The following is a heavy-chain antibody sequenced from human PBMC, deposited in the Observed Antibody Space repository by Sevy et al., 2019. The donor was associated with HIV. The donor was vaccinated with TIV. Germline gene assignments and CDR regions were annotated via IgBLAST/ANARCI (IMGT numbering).Heavy chain of an antibody. V-gene: IGHV4-30-2*01. CDR2: IFHSGNT. CDR1: GGSISTDRYS. Sequence: SETLSLTCAVSGGSISTDRYSWNWIRQPPGKGLEWTGYIFHSGNTYYNPSLKSRVTISIDRSKNQFSLNLSSVTAADTAVYYCARSSSAYPYHFDYWGQGTLVTVSS. CDR3: ARSSSAYPYHFDY. J-gene: IGHJ4*02.